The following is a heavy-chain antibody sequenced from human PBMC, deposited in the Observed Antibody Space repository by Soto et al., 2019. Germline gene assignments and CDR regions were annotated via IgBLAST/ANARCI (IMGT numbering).Heavy chain of an antibody. CDR3: ARDGADCSGGSCYPYWYFDL. CDR1: GFTFSSYA. CDR2: ISYDGSNK. Sequence: VQVVESGGGLIQPGGSLRLSCAASGFTFSSYAMHWVRQAPGKGLEWVAVISYDGSNKYYADSVKGRFTISRDNSKNTLYLQMNSLRAEDTAVYYCARDGADCSGGSCYPYWYFDLWGRGTLVTVSS. J-gene: IGHJ2*01. D-gene: IGHD2-15*01. V-gene: IGHV3-30-3*01.